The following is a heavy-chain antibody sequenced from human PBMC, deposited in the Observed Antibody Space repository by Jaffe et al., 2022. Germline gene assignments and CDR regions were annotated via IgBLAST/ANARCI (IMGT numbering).Heavy chain of an antibody. CDR1: GGTFSSYA. J-gene: IGHJ5*02. D-gene: IGHD6-19*01. CDR2: IIPIFGTA. CDR3: ARVFGDSSGWYLQSGFWFDP. V-gene: IGHV1-69*01. Sequence: QVQLVQSGAEVKKPGSSVKVSCKASGGTFSSYAISWVRQAPGQGLEWMGGIIPIFGTANYAQKFQGRVTITADESTSTAYMELSSLRSEDTAVYYCARVFGDSSGWYLQSGFWFDPWGQGTLVTVSS.